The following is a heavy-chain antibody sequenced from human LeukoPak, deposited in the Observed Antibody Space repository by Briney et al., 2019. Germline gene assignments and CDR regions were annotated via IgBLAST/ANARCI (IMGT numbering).Heavy chain of an antibody. D-gene: IGHD5-24*01. CDR2: IGASGEST. V-gene: IGHV3-23*01. CDR3: AKDIQLST. CDR1: GFTFSVAA. J-gene: IGHJ3*01. Sequence: QPGGSLRLSCAASGFTFSVAAMTWVRQAPGKGLEWVSLIGASGESTYYADSVKGRFTISRDNSKNTLSLQMNSLRVEDTVMYFCAKDIQLSTWGLGTMVTVSS.